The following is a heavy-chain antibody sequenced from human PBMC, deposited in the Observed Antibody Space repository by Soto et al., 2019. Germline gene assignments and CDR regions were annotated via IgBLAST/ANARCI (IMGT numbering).Heavy chain of an antibody. CDR2: ISSTSTYT. CDR3: VRVLRYCSSTSCHDFDF. J-gene: IGHJ4*02. D-gene: IGHD2-2*01. V-gene: IGHV3-11*05. Sequence: QVQLVESGGGLVKPGGSLRLTCAASGFTFSDYYMSWIRQAPGKGLEWISYISSTSTYTNYADSVKGRFTISRDNAKNSLYLQMNSLRADDTAVYYCVRVLRYCSSTSCHDFDFWGQGALVTVSS. CDR1: GFTFSDYY.